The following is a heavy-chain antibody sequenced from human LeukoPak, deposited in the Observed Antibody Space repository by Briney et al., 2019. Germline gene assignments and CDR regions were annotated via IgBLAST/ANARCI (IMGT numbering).Heavy chain of an antibody. D-gene: IGHD3-9*01. Sequence: GGSLRLSCAASGLTFSSYAMHWVRQAPGKGLEWVAVISYDGSNKYYADSVKGRFTISRDNSKNTLYLQMNSQRAEDTAVYYYARGRTRYFDYWGQGTLVTVSS. CDR2: ISYDGSNK. J-gene: IGHJ4*02. CDR1: GLTFSSYA. V-gene: IGHV3-30-3*01. CDR3: ARGRTRYFDY.